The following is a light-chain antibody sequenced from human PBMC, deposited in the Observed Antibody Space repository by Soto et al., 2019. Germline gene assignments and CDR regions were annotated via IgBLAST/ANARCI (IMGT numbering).Light chain of an antibody. CDR1: QNVDTD. J-gene: IGKJ1*01. CDR2: SAS. Sequence: EIVMTQSPDTLSVSPGERATLSCRASQNVDTDLAWYQQRPGQAPRLLIFSASRRATGTPARFSGSGSGTEFTLTINSLQSEDFAVYYCQQSNTGRTFGQGTKVEV. CDR3: QQSNTGRT. V-gene: IGKV3-15*01.